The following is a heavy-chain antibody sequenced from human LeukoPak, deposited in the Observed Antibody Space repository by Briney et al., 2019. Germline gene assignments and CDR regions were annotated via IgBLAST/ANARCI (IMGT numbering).Heavy chain of an antibody. CDR1: GYSFTSYG. Sequence: ASVKVSCKAVGYSFTSYGVVWVRQAPGQGLEWMAWISGSNGDTNFAQKIQGRVTLTTDTSTSTAYMELMSLRSDDTAAYFCARGPRRWLQLTYFDYWGQGTLATVSS. D-gene: IGHD5-24*01. V-gene: IGHV1-18*01. J-gene: IGHJ4*02. CDR3: ARGPRRWLQLTYFDY. CDR2: ISGSNGDT.